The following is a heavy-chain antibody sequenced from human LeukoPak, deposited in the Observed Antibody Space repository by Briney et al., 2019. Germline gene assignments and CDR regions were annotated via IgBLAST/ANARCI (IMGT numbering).Heavy chain of an antibody. CDR2: VYYSGST. V-gene: IGHV4-39*01. CDR1: GDSVSSRSYY. CDR3: ARITDRTIFGEIMHGFDI. D-gene: IGHD3-3*01. Sequence: SETLSLTCSVSGDSVSSRSYYWGWIRQPPGKGLEWIGSVYYSGSTYYNPSLQSRVTISVDTSKNQFSLKLSSVTAADTAVYYCARITDRTIFGEIMHGFDIWGQGTPVTVSS. J-gene: IGHJ3*02.